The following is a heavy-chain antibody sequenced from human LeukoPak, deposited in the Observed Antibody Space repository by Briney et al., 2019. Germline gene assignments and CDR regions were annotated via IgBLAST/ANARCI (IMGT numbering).Heavy chain of an antibody. CDR1: GYTFTGYY. CDR3: ARGLGPTNWHYYMDV. V-gene: IGHV1-2*02. J-gene: IGHJ6*03. CDR2: INPNSGGT. D-gene: IGHD3/OR15-3a*01. Sequence: ASVKVSCKASGYTFTGYYMHWVRQAPGQGLEWMGWINPNSGGTNYAQKFQGRVTMTRDTSISTAYMELSRLRSDDTALYYCARGLGPTNWHYYMDVWGKGTTVTVPS.